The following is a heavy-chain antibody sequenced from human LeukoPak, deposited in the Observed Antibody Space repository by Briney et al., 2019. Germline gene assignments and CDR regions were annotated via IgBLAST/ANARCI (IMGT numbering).Heavy chain of an antibody. D-gene: IGHD6-19*01. Sequence: RGSLRLSCAASGFTFSDYYMSWIRQAPGKGLEWVSYISSSSSYTDYADSVKGRFTISRDNAKNSLYLQMNSLRAEDTAVYYCARDWGIAVERTEGLDYWGQGTLVTVSS. V-gene: IGHV3-11*05. CDR1: GFTFSDYY. CDR2: ISSSSSYT. J-gene: IGHJ4*02. CDR3: ARDWGIAVERTEGLDY.